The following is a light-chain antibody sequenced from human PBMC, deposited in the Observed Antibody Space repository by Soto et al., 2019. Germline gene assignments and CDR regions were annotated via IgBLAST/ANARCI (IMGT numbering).Light chain of an antibody. Sequence: IQLTQSPSSLSASVGDTVTITCRASQGIATSLAWYQQKPGKAPKLLIYAASTLQSGVPSRFSGSGSETYFTLTINTLQPEDSATYYCQHLNSYPFTFGQGTRLEVK. J-gene: IGKJ5*01. CDR1: QGIATS. CDR2: AAS. V-gene: IGKV1-9*01. CDR3: QHLNSYPFT.